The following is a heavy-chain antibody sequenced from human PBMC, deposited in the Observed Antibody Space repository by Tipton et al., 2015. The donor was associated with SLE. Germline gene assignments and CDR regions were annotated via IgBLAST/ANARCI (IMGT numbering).Heavy chain of an antibody. D-gene: IGHD3-10*01. CDR1: GGSFSGYY. Sequence: TLSLTCAVYGGSFSGYYWSWIRQPPGKGLEWIGYIYYSGSTNYNPSLKSRVTISVDTSKNQFSLKLSSVTAADTAVYYCAKEVFGYFQHWGQGTLVTVSS. CDR2: IYYSGST. J-gene: IGHJ1*01. CDR3: AKEVFGYFQH. V-gene: IGHV4-59*01.